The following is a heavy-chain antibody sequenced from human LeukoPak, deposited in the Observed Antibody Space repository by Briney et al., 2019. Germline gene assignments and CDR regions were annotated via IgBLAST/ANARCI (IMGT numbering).Heavy chain of an antibody. CDR2: ISAYNGNT. J-gene: IGHJ3*02. CDR3: ARDWGIYCSGGSCYSFDI. D-gene: IGHD2-15*01. Sequence: ASVKVSCKASGGTFTSYGISWVRQAPGQGLEWMGWISAYNGNTNYAQKLQGRVTMTTDTSTSTAYMELRSLRSDDTAVYYCARDWGIYCSGGSCYSFDIWGQGTMVTVSS. V-gene: IGHV1-18*01. CDR1: GGTFTSYG.